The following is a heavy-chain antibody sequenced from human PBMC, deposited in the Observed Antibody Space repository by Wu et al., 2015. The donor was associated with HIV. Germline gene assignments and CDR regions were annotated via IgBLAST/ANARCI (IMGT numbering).Heavy chain of an antibody. Sequence: QVQLVQSGAEVKKPGASVKVSCKASGYTFSSYAFSWVRQAPGQGLEWMGWISAYNGNTKYAQKLQGRVTMTTDTSTKTAYMELRSLRSDDTAVYYCARVESLGLPIFGAFDIWGQGTMVTVSS. CDR2: ISAYNGNT. J-gene: IGHJ3*02. CDR3: ARVESLGLPIFGAFDI. CDR1: GYTFSSYA. V-gene: IGHV1-18*01. D-gene: IGHD2/OR15-2a*01.